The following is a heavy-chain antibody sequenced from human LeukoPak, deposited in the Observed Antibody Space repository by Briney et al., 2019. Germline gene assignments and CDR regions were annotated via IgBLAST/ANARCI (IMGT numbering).Heavy chain of an antibody. V-gene: IGHV3-48*03. CDR3: AREPSYSSSWYTSCDY. CDR2: ISSSGSTI. J-gene: IGHJ4*02. D-gene: IGHD6-13*01. CDR1: GFTFSSYE. Sequence: GGSLRLSCAASGFTFSSYEMNWVRQAPGKGLEWVSYISSSGSTIYYADSVKGRFTISRDNAKNSLYLQMNSLRAEDTAVYYCAREPSYSSSWYTSCDYWGQGTLVTVSS.